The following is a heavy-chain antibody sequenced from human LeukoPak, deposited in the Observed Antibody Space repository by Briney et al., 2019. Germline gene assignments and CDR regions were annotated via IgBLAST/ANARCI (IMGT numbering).Heavy chain of an antibody. CDR2: TYNSGST. D-gene: IGHD3-16*02. CDR1: GGSITSSY. V-gene: IGHV4-59*01. Sequence: PPETLSLTCTVSGGSITSSYWSWIRQPPGKGLEWIGYTYNSGSTNYNPSLKSRVTISVDTSKNQFSLMLRSVTAADTAVYYCARDQGGGLSYLEYWGQGALVTVSS. J-gene: IGHJ4*02. CDR3: ARDQGGGLSYLEY.